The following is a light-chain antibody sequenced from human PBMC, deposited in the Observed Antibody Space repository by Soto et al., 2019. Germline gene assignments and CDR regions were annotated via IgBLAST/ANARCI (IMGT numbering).Light chain of an antibody. CDR2: GAY. J-gene: IGKJ1*01. CDR3: KQYGSSLWT. CDR1: QSLSSTY. Sequence: EIVLTQSPGTLSLSPGERATLSCRASQSLSSTYLAWYRQKPGQSPRLLIYGAYSRATGIQDRFSGSGSGTDFTLTISRLEPEDFAVYYCKQYGSSLWTFGQGTKVDI. V-gene: IGKV3-20*01.